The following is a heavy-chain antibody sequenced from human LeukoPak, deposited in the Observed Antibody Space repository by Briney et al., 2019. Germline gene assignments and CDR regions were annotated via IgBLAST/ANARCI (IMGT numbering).Heavy chain of an antibody. V-gene: IGHV3-48*03. J-gene: IGHJ4*02. CDR2: ISSSGSTI. CDR1: RSTFRSYE. Sequence: GGSLRLSCAAPRSTFRSYEMNSVRQAPGKGLERVSYISSSGSTIYYAESVKGRFTISRDNAKNSLYLQMSSLRAEDTAVYYCARAGITMVHWVFDYWGQGTLVTVSS. D-gene: IGHD3-10*01. CDR3: ARAGITMVHWVFDY.